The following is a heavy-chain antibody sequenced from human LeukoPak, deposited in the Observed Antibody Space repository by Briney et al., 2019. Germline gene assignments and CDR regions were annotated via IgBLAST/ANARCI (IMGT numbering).Heavy chain of an antibody. CDR3: ARGTLRNFDY. J-gene: IGHJ4*02. CDR1: GFDLSTYE. D-gene: IGHD2-15*01. V-gene: IGHV3-30*04. CDR2: VSYDGSNK. Sequence: GGSLRLSCAASGFDLSTYEMNWVRQAPGKGLEWVAIVSYDGSNKYYADSVRGRFTISRDNSKNTLYLQMNSLRPEDTSMYYCARGTLRNFDYWGRGTLVTVSS.